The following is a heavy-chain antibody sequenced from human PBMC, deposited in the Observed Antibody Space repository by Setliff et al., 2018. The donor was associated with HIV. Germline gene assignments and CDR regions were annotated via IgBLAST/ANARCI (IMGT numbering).Heavy chain of an antibody. Sequence: HPGGSLRLSCAASGFSFRHYGMHWVRQAPGKGLEWVAFISSDGSEKYYADSAKGRLTISRDNSKDTLFLQMNSLRAGDTAVYYCAQITVMGYWGQGTLVTVSS. J-gene: IGHJ4*02. CDR2: ISSDGSEK. CDR1: GFSFRHYG. D-gene: IGHD4-4*01. CDR3: AQITVMGY. V-gene: IGHV3-30*02.